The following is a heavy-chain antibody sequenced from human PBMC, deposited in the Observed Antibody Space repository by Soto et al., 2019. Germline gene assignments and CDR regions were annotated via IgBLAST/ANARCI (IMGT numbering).Heavy chain of an antibody. V-gene: IGHV2-5*02. J-gene: IGHJ1*01. CDR1: GFSLNTGGLT. Sequence: SGPTLVNPTQTLTLTCVFSGFSLNTGGLTVGWIRQPPGKALDWVALIYWDDGKRYSPSLKSRLTITKETSRNQVVLTMTNVDPEDTATYFCAHSPAPRVYFQHWGEGTMLTVST. CDR2: IYWDDGK. D-gene: IGHD3-10*01. CDR3: AHSPAPRVYFQH.